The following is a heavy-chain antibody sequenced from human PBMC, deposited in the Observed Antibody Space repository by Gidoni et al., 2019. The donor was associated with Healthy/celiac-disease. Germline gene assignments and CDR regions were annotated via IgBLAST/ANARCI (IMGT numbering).Heavy chain of an antibody. Sequence: EVQLVESGGGLVQPGGSLRLSCSASGFTFSSYAMHWVRQAPGKGLEYVSAISSNGGSTNYADSVKGRFTISRDNSKNTLYFQMSSLRAEDTAVYYCVKDSGWELLLYYFDYWGQGTLVTVSS. CDR2: ISSNGGST. CDR1: GFTFSSYA. J-gene: IGHJ4*02. D-gene: IGHD1-26*01. CDR3: VKDSGWELLLYYFDY. V-gene: IGHV3-64D*06.